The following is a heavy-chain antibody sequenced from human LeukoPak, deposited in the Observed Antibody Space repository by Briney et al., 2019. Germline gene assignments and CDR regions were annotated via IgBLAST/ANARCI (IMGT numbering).Heavy chain of an antibody. CDR3: ARGTSASLLLWFGELDY. J-gene: IGHJ4*02. Sequence: PGGFLRLSCAASGFTFSSYWMSWVRQAPGKGLEWVANIKQDGSEKYYVDSVKGRFTISRDNAKNSLYLQMNSLRAEDTAVYYCARGTSASLLLWFGELDYWGQGTLVTVSS. CDR1: GFTFSSYW. D-gene: IGHD3-10*01. V-gene: IGHV3-7*03. CDR2: IKQDGSEK.